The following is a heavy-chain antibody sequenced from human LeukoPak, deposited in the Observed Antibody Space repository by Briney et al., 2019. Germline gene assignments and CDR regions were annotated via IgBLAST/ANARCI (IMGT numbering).Heavy chain of an antibody. CDR1: GFTFSTYA. J-gene: IGHJ4*02. D-gene: IGHD3-22*01. CDR3: ARDLRSGYYS. CDR2: ISATGSTT. V-gene: IGHV3-23*01. Sequence: PGGSLRLSCAASGFTFSTYAMTWVRQAPGKGLESVSLISATGSTTYYAESVRGRFTISRDNAKNSLYLQMNSLRAEDTAVYYCARDLRSGYYSWGQGTLVTVSS.